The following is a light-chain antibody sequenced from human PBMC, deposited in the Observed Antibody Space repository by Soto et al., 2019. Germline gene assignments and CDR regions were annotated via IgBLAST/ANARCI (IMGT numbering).Light chain of an antibody. CDR1: KLGDRY. CDR2: QDT. J-gene: IGLJ2*01. CDR3: QAWDSSHVV. Sequence: SYELTQPPSVSVSPGQTATITCSGDKLGDRYASWYQLKPGQSPVLVISQDTNRPSGIPERFSGSNSGNTATLTISGTQAMDEADYYCQAWDSSHVVFGGGTQLTVL. V-gene: IGLV3-1*01.